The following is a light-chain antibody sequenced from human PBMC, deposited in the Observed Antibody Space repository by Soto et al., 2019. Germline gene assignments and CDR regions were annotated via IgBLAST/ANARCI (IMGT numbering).Light chain of an antibody. V-gene: IGKV3-15*01. J-gene: IGKJ1*01. Sequence: EIVLTQSPATLSLSPGERATLSCRASPSVTNFLAWYQQKPGQAPRLLIYGASTKTTGLPARFSGSGSGTEFTLTISSLQSEDFAVYYCQEYNSWPPRWTFGQGTKVDIK. CDR3: QEYNSWPPRWT. CDR1: PSVTNF. CDR2: GAS.